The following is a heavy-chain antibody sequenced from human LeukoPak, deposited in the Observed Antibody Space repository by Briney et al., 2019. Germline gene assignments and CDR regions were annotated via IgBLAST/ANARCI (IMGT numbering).Heavy chain of an antibody. D-gene: IGHD2-2*01. Sequence: ASVQVSCKASGCTFTSYGISWVRQAPGQGLEWMGWINAYNGNTNYAQKLQGRVTITTETSTSTAYMELRSLRSDDTAVYYCARDLRYCSSTSCYVPARYWGQGTLVTVSS. V-gene: IGHV1-18*01. CDR3: ARDLRYCSSTSCYVPARY. J-gene: IGHJ4*02. CDR2: INAYNGNT. CDR1: GCTFTSYG.